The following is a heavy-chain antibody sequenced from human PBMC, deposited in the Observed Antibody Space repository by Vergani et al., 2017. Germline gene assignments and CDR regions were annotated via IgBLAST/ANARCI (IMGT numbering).Heavy chain of an antibody. CDR1: GGSLSGYF. CDR3: ASRRPRLXLGSKSNAGTFDS. D-gene: IGHD3-10*01. V-gene: IGHV4-34*02. CDR2: ITAIGSA. J-gene: IGHJ4*02. Sequence: QVHLQQRGAGVLKPSETLSLTCGVIGGSLSGYFWSWIRQSPGRGLEWIGEITAIGSAKYSPSAPSRVTISVDTSRGEFTLTVTSVTAADTGLYFCASRRPRLXLGSKSNAGTFDSWGQGTLVTVSS.